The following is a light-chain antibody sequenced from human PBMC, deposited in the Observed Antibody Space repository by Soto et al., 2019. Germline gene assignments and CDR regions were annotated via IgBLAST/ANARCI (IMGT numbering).Light chain of an antibody. CDR2: GVS. CDR1: QSLRTSY. J-gene: IGKJ2*01. Sequence: IVLTQSPGTLSLSPGERATLSCRASQSLRTSYLAWYQQRHGQAPRLLIYGVSNRATGVPDRFRGTGSGTDFTLIISRLEPEDFAVYYCQHYGGSFVNTFGQGTKLEI. CDR3: QHYGGSFVNT. V-gene: IGKV3-20*01.